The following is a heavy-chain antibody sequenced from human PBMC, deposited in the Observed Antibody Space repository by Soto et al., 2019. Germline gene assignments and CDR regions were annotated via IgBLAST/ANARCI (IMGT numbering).Heavy chain of an antibody. Sequence: SETLSLTCTVSGGSISSYYWSWIRQPAGKGLEWIGRIYTSGSTNYNPSLKSRATMSVDTSKNQFSLKLSSVTAADTAVYYCARESXDFWSGYGYYYYYGMDVWGQGTTVTVSS. J-gene: IGHJ6*02. D-gene: IGHD3-3*01. CDR2: IYTSGST. CDR1: GGSISSYY. V-gene: IGHV4-4*07. CDR3: ARESXDFWSGYGYYYYYGMDV.